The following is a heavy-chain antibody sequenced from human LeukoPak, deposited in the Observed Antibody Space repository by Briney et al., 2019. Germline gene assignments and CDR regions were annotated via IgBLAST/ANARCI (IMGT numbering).Heavy chain of an antibody. CDR3: VMFGVAYYMDV. CDR1: GYSISSGYY. Sequence: PSETLSLTCAVSGYSISSGYYWGWIRQPPGKGLEWIGSIYHSGSTYYNPSLKSRVTISVDTSKNQFSLKLSSVTAADTAVYCCVMFGVAYYMDVWGKGTTVTVSS. J-gene: IGHJ6*03. V-gene: IGHV4-38-2*01. D-gene: IGHD3-3*01. CDR2: IYHSGST.